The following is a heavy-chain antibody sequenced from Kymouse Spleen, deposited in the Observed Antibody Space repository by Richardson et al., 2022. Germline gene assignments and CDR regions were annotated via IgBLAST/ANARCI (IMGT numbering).Heavy chain of an antibody. Sequence: QVQLVESGGGVVQPGRSLRLSCAASGFTFSSYGMHWVRQAPGKGLEWVAVIWYDGSNKYYADSVKGRFTISRDNSKNTLYLQMNSLRAEDTAVYYCARGLSSGYYYYGMDVWGQGTTVTVSS. V-gene: IGHV3-33*01. D-gene: IGHD6-19*01. J-gene: IGHJ6*02. CDR3: ARGLSSGYYYYGMDV. CDR1: GFTFSSYG. CDR2: IWYDGSNK.